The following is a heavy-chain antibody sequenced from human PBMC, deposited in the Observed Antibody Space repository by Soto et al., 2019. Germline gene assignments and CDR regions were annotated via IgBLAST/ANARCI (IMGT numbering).Heavy chain of an antibody. CDR3: ARIVMAARSADAFDI. Sequence: GESLKISCKGSGYSFTTYWITWVRQMPGKGLEWMGRIDPSDSYTNYSPSFQGHVTISADKSISTAYLQWSSLKASDTAMYYCARIVMAARSADAFDIWGQGTMVTVS. D-gene: IGHD5-12*01. J-gene: IGHJ3*02. V-gene: IGHV5-10-1*01. CDR1: GYSFTTYW. CDR2: IDPSDSYT.